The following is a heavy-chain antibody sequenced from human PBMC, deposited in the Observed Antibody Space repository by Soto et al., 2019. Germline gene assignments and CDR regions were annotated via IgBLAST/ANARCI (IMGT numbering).Heavy chain of an antibody. Sequence: ASVKVSCKASGYTFTSYYMHWVRQAPGQGLEWMGIINPSGGSTSYAQKFQGRVTMTRDTSTSTVYMELSSLRSDDTAVYYCARVAITLVRGVSFYYYYGMDVWGQGTTVTVSS. CDR3: ARVAITLVRGVSFYYYYGMDV. J-gene: IGHJ6*02. V-gene: IGHV1-46*01. CDR2: INPSGGST. CDR1: GYTFTSYY. D-gene: IGHD3-10*01.